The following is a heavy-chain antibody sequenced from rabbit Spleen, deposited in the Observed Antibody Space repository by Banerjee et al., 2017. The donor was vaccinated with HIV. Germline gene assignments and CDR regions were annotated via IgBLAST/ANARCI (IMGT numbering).Heavy chain of an antibody. V-gene: IGHV1S40*01. CDR3: ARERRYYLTWLDL. J-gene: IGHJ3*01. CDR2: IAAGSGGTT. Sequence: QSLEESGGDLVKPGTSLTLTCTASGFSFISGYYMCWVRQVPGKGLEWIACIAAGSGGTTYYANWAKGRFTISKASSSTVTLQMTSLTGADTATYFCARERRYYLTWLDLWGQGTLVTVS. CDR1: GFSFISGYY. D-gene: IGHD1-1*01.